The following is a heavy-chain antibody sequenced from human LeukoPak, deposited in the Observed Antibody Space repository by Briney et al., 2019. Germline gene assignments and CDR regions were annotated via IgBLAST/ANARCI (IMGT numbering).Heavy chain of an antibody. V-gene: IGHV3-21*04. D-gene: IGHD2-2*01. CDR3: AKAPYCSSTSCSVDYYYYMDV. Sequence: PGGSLRLSCAASGFTFSSYSMNWVRQAPGKGLEWVSSISSSSSYIYYADSVKGRFTISRDNAKNSLYLQMNSLRAEDTALYYCAKAPYCSSTSCSVDYYYYMDVWGKGTTVTVSS. CDR1: GFTFSSYS. CDR2: ISSSSSYI. J-gene: IGHJ6*03.